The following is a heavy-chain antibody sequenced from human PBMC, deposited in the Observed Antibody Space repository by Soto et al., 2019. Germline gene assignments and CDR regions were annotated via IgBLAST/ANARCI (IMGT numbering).Heavy chain of an antibody. CDR2: IYHSGST. CDR1: SGSISTSNW. J-gene: IGHJ4*02. CDR3: ARQITGTNGFDY. V-gene: IGHV4-4*02. D-gene: IGHD1-7*01. Sequence: QVQLQESGPGLVKPSGTLSLTCAVSSGSISTSNWWSWVRQPPWKGLEWIGEIYHSGSTNYNPSLKSRVTKSVDKSENQFSLKVSSVPAAETAVYYCARQITGTNGFDYWGQGTLVTVSS.